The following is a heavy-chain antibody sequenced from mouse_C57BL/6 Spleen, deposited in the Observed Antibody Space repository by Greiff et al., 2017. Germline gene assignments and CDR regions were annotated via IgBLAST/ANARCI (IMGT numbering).Heavy chain of an antibody. D-gene: IGHD1-1*01. Sequence: EVKVVESGGGLVKPGGSLKLSCAASGFTFSDYGMHWVRQAPEKGLGWVAYISSGSSTIYYADTVKGRFTISRDNAKNTLFLQMTSLRSEDTVMYYCARRYYYGSSYWYFDVWGTGTTVTVSS. CDR1: GFTFSDYG. CDR2: ISSGSSTI. CDR3: ARRYYYGSSYWYFDV. V-gene: IGHV5-17*01. J-gene: IGHJ1*03.